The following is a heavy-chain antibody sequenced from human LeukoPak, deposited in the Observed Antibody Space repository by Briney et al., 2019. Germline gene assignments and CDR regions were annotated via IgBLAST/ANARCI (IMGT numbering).Heavy chain of an antibody. D-gene: IGHD2-2*01. CDR1: GFTFDDYA. Sequence: GGSLRLSCAASGFTFDDYAMHWVRQAPGKGLEWVSGISWNSGSIGYADSVKGRFTISRGNAKNSLYLQMNSLRAEDTALYYCAKGACSSTSCYTGYWGQGTLVTVSS. J-gene: IGHJ4*02. CDR3: AKGACSSTSCYTGY. V-gene: IGHV3-9*01. CDR2: ISWNSGSI.